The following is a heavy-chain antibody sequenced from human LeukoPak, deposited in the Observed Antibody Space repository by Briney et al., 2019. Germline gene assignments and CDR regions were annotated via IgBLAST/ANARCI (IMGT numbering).Heavy chain of an antibody. CDR3: AKSPTPRLYCSGGSCYSEDDY. CDR2: ISGSGGST. V-gene: IGHV3-23*01. D-gene: IGHD2-15*01. CDR1: GFTFSSYA. J-gene: IGHJ4*02. Sequence: PGGSLRLSRAASGFTFSSYAMSWVRQAPGKGLEWVSAISGSGGSTYYADSVKGRFTISRDNSKNTLYLQMNSLRAEDTAVYYCAKSPTPRLYCSGGSCYSEDDYWGQGTLVTVSS.